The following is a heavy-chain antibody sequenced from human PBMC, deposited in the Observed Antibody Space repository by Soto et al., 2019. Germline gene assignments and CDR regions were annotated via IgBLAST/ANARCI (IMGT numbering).Heavy chain of an antibody. J-gene: IGHJ4*02. CDR3: ARHTPAISISDN. Sequence: QLQLQESGPGLVKPSETRSRTCTFSGGSISSSSYYWGWIRQPPGKGLEWIGSIYYSGSTYYNPSLKSRVTISVHTSKNQLSLKLSSVTAADTAVYYCARHTPAISISDNWGQGTLVTVSS. V-gene: IGHV4-39*01. CDR2: IYYSGST. D-gene: IGHD2-15*01. CDR1: GGSISSSSYY.